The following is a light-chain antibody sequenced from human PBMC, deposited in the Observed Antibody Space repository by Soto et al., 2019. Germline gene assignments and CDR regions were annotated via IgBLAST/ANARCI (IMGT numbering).Light chain of an antibody. CDR2: DVS. CDR3: SSYTSSSPYA. Sequence: QSVLTQPASVSGSPGQSITISCTGTSSDVGGYNYVSWYQQHPGKAPKLMIYDVSNRPSGVSNRFSGSKSGNTASLTISGLQAEDEADYYCSSYTSSSPYAFGTGTRSPS. V-gene: IGLV2-14*01. CDR1: SSDVGGYNY. J-gene: IGLJ1*01.